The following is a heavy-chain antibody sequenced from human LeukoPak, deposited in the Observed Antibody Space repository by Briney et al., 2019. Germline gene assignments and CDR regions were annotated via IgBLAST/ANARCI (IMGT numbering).Heavy chain of an antibody. V-gene: IGHV1-46*01. CDR2: INPSGGST. Sequence: ASVKVSCKASGYTFTSYYMHWVRQAPGQGLEWMGIINPSGGSTSYAQKFQGRVTMTRDTSTSTVYMELSSLRSEDTAVYYCARSVGGTQLVHYYYYMDVWGKGTTVTVSS. CDR1: GYTFTSYY. D-gene: IGHD6-6*01. CDR3: ARSVGGTQLVHYYYYMDV. J-gene: IGHJ6*03.